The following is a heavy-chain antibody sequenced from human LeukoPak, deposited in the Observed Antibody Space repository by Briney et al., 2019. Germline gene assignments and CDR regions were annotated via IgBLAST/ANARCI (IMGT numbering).Heavy chain of an antibody. V-gene: IGHV4-39*07. J-gene: IGHJ3*02. D-gene: IGHD4-17*01. Sequence: SETLSLTCTVSGGSISSSSYYWGWIRQPPGKGLEWIESIYYSGSTYYNPSLKSRVTISVDTSKNQFSLKLSFVTAADTAVYYCARGWAYDYGDPGAFDIWGQGTMVTVSS. CDR1: GGSISSSSYY. CDR2: IYYSGST. CDR3: ARGWAYDYGDPGAFDI.